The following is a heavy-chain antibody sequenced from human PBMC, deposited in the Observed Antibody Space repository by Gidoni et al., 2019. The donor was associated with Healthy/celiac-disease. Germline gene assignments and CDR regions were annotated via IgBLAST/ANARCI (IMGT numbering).Heavy chain of an antibody. D-gene: IGHD6-6*01. CDR1: GFTFSSYR. V-gene: IGHV3-48*02. J-gene: IGHJ4*02. CDR2: ISSSSSTI. CDR3: ARESEYPGGY. Sequence: EVQLVESGGGLVQPGGSLRLSCAASGFTFSSYRMNWVRQAPGKGLAWVSYISSSSSTIYYADSVKGRFTISRDNAKNSRYLQMNSLRDEDTSVYYCARESEYPGGYWGQGTLVTVSS.